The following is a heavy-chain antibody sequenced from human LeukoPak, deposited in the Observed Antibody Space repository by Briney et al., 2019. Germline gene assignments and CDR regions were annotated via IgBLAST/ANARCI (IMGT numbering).Heavy chain of an antibody. D-gene: IGHD3-3*01. CDR1: GGSISSYY. Sequence: SETLSLTCTVSGGSISSYYWSWIRQPPGKRLEWIGYIYYSGSTNYNPSLKSRVTISVDTSKNQFSLKLSSVTAADTAVYYCARRARSGYSWFDPWGQGTLVTVSS. J-gene: IGHJ5*02. V-gene: IGHV4-59*08. CDR2: IYYSGST. CDR3: ARRARSGYSWFDP.